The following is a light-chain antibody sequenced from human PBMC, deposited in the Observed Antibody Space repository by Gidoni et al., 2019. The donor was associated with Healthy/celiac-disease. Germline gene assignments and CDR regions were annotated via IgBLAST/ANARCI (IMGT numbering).Light chain of an antibody. CDR3: QQYDTLPP. J-gene: IGKJ3*01. Sequence: DIKITQSPSSLSASVGDRVTITCQARQDISNYLNWYPQKPGKAPKLLIYDASNLETGVPSRFSASGSGTDFTFTISCLQPEDIATYYCQQYDTLPPLGPGTQVEIK. CDR1: QDISNY. V-gene: IGKV1-33*01. CDR2: DAS.